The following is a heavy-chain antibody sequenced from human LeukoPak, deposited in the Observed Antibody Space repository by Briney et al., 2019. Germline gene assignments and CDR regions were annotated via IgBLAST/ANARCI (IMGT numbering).Heavy chain of an antibody. V-gene: IGHV3-64*04. Sequence: PGGSLRLSCSASGFTFSSYAMHWVRQAPGKGLEHVSAIRSNGGSTYYADSVKGRFTMSRDNSKNTLFLQMNSLRAEDTAVYYCTRDLVYGSGSSDYWGQGTLVTVSS. CDR2: IRSNGGST. CDR1: GFTFSSYA. CDR3: TRDLVYGSGSSDY. J-gene: IGHJ4*02. D-gene: IGHD3-10*01.